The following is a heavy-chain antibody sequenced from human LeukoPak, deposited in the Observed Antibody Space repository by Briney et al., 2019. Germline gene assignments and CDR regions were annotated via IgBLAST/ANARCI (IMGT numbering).Heavy chain of an antibody. D-gene: IGHD3-10*01. CDR2: IYHSGSA. Sequence: PSETLSLTCTVSGGSISSYYWSWIRQPPGKGLEWIGYIYHSGSANYNPSLTSRVTISVDTSKNQFSLKLSSVTAADTAVYYCARGGGFGSPPGYWGQGTLVTVS. CDR3: ARGGGFGSPPGY. J-gene: IGHJ4*02. V-gene: IGHV4-59*01. CDR1: GGSISSYY.